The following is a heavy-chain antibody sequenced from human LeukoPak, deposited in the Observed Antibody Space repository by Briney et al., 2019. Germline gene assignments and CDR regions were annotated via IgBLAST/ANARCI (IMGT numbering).Heavy chain of an antibody. CDR2: ISRDGLTK. D-gene: IGHD4-23*01. CDR1: GFTFRNYG. J-gene: IGHJ6*03. CDR3: ARAFGGFTPFYYYYMDV. V-gene: IGHV3-30*03. Sequence: GGSLRLSCAASGFTFRNYGMHWVRQAPGKGLEWVAVISRDGLTKYYADSVKGRFTLHRDNSRNTLYLEMNSLRDEDTAVYYCARAFGGFTPFYYYYMDVWGKGTTVTVSS.